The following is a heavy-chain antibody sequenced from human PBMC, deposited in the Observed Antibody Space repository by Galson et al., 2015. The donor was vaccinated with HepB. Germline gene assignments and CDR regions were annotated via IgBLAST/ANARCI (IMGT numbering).Heavy chain of an antibody. D-gene: IGHD1-1*01. Sequence: PGQGLVWMGWINPNRGGTKYPQKFQGRVTMTRDTSINTIYMELSRLRSDDTAVYYCASDSRPVERLSDYYYMDVWGRGTTVTVSS. J-gene: IGHJ6*03. CDR3: ASDSRPVERLSDYYYMDV. CDR2: INPNRGGT. V-gene: IGHV1-2*02.